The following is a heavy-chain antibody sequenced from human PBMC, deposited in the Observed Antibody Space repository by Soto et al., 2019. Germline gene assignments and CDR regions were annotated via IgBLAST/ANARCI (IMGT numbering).Heavy chain of an antibody. Sequence: GGSLRLSCAASGFTFSGYAMSWVRQAPGKGLEWVSAISDSGGDTYYADSVKGRFTISRDNSKNTLYLQMNSLRAEDTAVYYCARGEARGELDDYSNYDYFDYWGQGTLVTVSS. CDR2: ISDSGGDT. CDR1: GFTFSGYA. V-gene: IGHV3-23*01. D-gene: IGHD4-4*01. J-gene: IGHJ4*02. CDR3: ARGEARGELDDYSNYDYFDY.